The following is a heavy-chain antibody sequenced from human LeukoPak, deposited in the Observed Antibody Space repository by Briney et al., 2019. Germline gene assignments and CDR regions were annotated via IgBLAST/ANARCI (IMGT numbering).Heavy chain of an antibody. Sequence: ASVKASCKASGYTFTSYGISWVRQAPGQGLEWMGWINPNSGGTNYAQKFQGRVTMTRDTSISTAYMELSRLRSDDTAVYYCARDSLSGAAAGGFDYWGQGTLVTVSS. D-gene: IGHD6-13*01. CDR1: GYTFTSYG. V-gene: IGHV1-2*02. CDR2: INPNSGGT. J-gene: IGHJ4*02. CDR3: ARDSLSGAAAGGFDY.